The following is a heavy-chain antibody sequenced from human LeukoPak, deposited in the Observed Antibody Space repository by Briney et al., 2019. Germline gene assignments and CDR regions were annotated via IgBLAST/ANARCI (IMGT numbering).Heavy chain of an antibody. CDR2: ISSSGSTI. V-gene: IGHV3-48*03. CDR1: GFTFSSYE. Sequence: GGSLRLSCAASGFTFSSYEMNWVRQAPGKGLEWVSYISSSGSTIYYADSVKGRFTISRDNAKNSLYLQMNSLRAEDTAVYYCAKILVYDILTGYPLAFDYWGQGTLVTVSS. D-gene: IGHD3-9*01. CDR3: AKILVYDILTGYPLAFDY. J-gene: IGHJ4*02.